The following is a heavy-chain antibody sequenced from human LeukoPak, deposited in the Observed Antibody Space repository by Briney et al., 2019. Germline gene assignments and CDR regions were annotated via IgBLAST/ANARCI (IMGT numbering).Heavy chain of an antibody. D-gene: IGHD3-22*01. CDR1: GFTFSSYG. J-gene: IGHJ4*02. Sequence: PGGSLRLSCAASGFTFSSYGMSWVRQAPGKGLEWVSAISGSGGSTYYADSVKGRFTISRDNSKNTLYLQMNSLRAEDTAVYYCAKDSSYDSSGHFDYWGQGTLVTVSS. V-gene: IGHV3-23*01. CDR3: AKDSSYDSSGHFDY. CDR2: ISGSGGST.